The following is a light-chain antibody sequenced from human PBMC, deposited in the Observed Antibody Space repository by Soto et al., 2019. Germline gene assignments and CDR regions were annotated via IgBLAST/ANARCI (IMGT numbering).Light chain of an antibody. J-gene: IGKJ5*01. CDR1: QSVSTN. V-gene: IGKV3-15*01. CDR2: GAS. Sequence: IVMPQSPATLSVSPGASATPSFRAIQSVSTNLAWYQHKPGQAPRLLIYGASTRATGISARFSGSGSGTEFTLTISSLQSEDFAVYYCQQYEKWPPSITFGQGTRLEI. CDR3: QQYEKWPPSIT.